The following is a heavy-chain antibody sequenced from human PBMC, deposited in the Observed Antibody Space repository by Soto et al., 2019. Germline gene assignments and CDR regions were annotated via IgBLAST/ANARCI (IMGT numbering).Heavy chain of an antibody. CDR3: ARMATYGTLNWFDP. Sequence: QVQLVQSGAEVQRPGASVKGSCRASGYAFGDYDISWVRQAPGQGLEWMGWMNPNSANTGYAQKFQGRVSMTRDMSISTAYMELSRLRPEDTAIYYCARMATYGTLNWFDPWGQGALVTVSS. CDR2: MNPNSANT. CDR1: GYAFGDYD. D-gene: IGHD1-1*01. J-gene: IGHJ5*02. V-gene: IGHV1-8*01.